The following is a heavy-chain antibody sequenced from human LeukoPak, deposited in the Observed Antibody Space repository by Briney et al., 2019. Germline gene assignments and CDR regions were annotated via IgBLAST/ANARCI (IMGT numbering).Heavy chain of an antibody. CDR1: GFTFSSYA. V-gene: IGHV3-23*01. Sequence: GGSLRLSCAASGFTFSSYAMSWVRQAPGEGLEWVSAISGSGGSTYYADSVKGRFTISRDNSKNTLYLQMNSLRAEDTAVYYCAKGRDYYGSGTYDYWGQGTLVTVSS. CDR2: ISGSGGST. D-gene: IGHD3-10*01. J-gene: IGHJ4*02. CDR3: AKGRDYYGSGTYDY.